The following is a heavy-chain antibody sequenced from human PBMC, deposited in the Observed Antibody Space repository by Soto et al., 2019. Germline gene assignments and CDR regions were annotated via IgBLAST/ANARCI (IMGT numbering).Heavy chain of an antibody. CDR2: IIPIFGTA. Sequence: QVQLVQSGAEVKKPGSSVKVSCKASGGTFSSYAISWVRQAPGQGLEWMGGIIPIFGTANYAQKFQGRVTITADEPTRTAYMELSSLRSEHTAVYYCARPTRHYYDSRGRSAWFDPWGQGTLVTVSS. CDR1: GGTFSSYA. D-gene: IGHD3-22*01. J-gene: IGHJ5*02. CDR3: ARPTRHYYDSRGRSAWFDP. V-gene: IGHV1-69*12.